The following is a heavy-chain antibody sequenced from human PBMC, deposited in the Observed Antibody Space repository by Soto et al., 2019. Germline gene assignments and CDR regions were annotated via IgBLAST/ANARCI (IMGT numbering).Heavy chain of an antibody. V-gene: IGHV1-3*01. D-gene: IGHD3-10*01. CDR1: GYTFTSYA. CDR2: INAGNGNT. Sequence: XSVEVSLNASGYTFTSYAMHLVLQAPGQRLEWMGWINAGNGNTKYSQKFQGRVTITRDTSASTAYMELSSLRYEDTAVYYCARSLWFGELVWFDPWGQGTLVTVSS. J-gene: IGHJ5*02. CDR3: ARSLWFGELVWFDP.